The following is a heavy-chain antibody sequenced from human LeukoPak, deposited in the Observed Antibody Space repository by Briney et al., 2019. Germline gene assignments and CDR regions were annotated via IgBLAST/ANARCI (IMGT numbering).Heavy chain of an antibody. V-gene: IGHV3-74*01. CDR3: ARVLGGSYDGLFDY. D-gene: IGHD1-26*01. J-gene: IGHJ4*02. CDR1: GFTFSNYW. Sequence: HSGGSLRLSCAASGFTFSNYWMHWVRQAPGKGLVWVSRINSDGINTSYADSVKGRFTISRDNAKNTLNLQMNSLRAEDTAVYYCARVLGGSYDGLFDYWGQGTLVTVSS. CDR2: INSDGINT.